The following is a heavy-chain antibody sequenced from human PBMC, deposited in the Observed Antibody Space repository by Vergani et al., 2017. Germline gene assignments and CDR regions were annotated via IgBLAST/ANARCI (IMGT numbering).Heavy chain of an antibody. CDR1: GFTFSDYW. CDR3: VRNGETASNSDYFDH. CDR2: IDRDGSER. Sequence: EVQLLESGGGLVQPGGSLRLSCAVSGFTFSDYWMAWVRQGPGKGLEWVANIDRDGSERIYLDSLRGRFTISRDNAKSSLFLQMDSLRVEDTALYYCVRNGETASNSDYFDHWGQGTHVTVSS. J-gene: IGHJ4*02. D-gene: IGHD5-24*01. V-gene: IGHV3-7*01.